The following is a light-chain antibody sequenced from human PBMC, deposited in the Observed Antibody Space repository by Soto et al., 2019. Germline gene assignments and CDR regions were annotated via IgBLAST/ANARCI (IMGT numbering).Light chain of an antibody. CDR1: SSEVGAYNY. J-gene: IGLJ2*01. CDR2: DVS. CDR3: CSYTTSSTVV. V-gene: IGLV2-14*01. Sequence: QSALTQPASVSGSPGQSITISCTGTSSEVGAYNYVSWYQQYPGKAPKVMIYDVSNRPSGVSNRFSGSKSGNTASLTISGLKAGDEADYYCCSYTTSSTVVFGGGTKVTVL.